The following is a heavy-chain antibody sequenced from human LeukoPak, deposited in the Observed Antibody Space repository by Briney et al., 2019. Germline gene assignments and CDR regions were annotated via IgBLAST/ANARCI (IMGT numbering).Heavy chain of an antibody. D-gene: IGHD3-16*01. Sequence: ASVKVSCKAFGYTFTSNYMHWVRQAPGQGPEWMGVISPSGGSTTYAQKFQGRVTITADKSTSTAYMELSSLRSEDTAVYYCARLSGWGISNWFDPWGQGTLVTVSS. CDR2: ISPSGGST. CDR3: ARLSGWGISNWFDP. V-gene: IGHV1-46*01. J-gene: IGHJ5*02. CDR1: GYTFTSNY.